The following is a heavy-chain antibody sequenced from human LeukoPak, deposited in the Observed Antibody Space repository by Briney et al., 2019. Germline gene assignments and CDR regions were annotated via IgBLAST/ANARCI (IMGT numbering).Heavy chain of an antibody. D-gene: IGHD2-2*01. CDR2: IYHSGST. CDR3: ARLIRVPADYFDY. CDR1: GGTISSYN. V-gene: IGHV4-59*01. Sequence: SSETLSLTCTVSGGTISSYNWGWIRQPPGKGLEWIGYIYHSGSTNYNPSLKSRVTISLDTSKNQFSLKLSSVTAAVTAVYYCARLIRVPADYFDYWGQGTLVTVSS. J-gene: IGHJ4*02.